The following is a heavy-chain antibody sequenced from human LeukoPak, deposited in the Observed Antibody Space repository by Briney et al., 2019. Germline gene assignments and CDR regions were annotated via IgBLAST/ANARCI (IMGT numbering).Heavy chain of an antibody. V-gene: IGHV3-48*04. D-gene: IGHD1-7*01. CDR2: ISSSSSTI. J-gene: IGHJ3*02. Sequence: GGSLRLSCAASGFTFSSYSMNWVRQAPGKGLEWVSYISSSSSTIYYADSVKGRFIISRDNSKNTLDLQMNSLRTEDTAVYYCAKDLSPPNWNYGKHDAFDIWGQGTMVTVSS. CDR3: AKDLSPPNWNYGKHDAFDI. CDR1: GFTFSSYS.